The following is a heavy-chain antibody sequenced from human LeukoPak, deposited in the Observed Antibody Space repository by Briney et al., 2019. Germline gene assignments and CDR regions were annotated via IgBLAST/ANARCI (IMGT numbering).Heavy chain of an antibody. J-gene: IGHJ4*02. Sequence: PGGSLRLSCAVSGFTLSSNWRHWVRQVPGKGLEWVCRIDDVGSGTSYADSVKGRFTISRDDAKDTVYLQMNSLRAEDTAVYYCATVFDFWGQGTLVTVSS. V-gene: IGHV3-74*01. CDR1: GFTLSSNW. D-gene: IGHD2-21*02. CDR3: ATVFDF. CDR2: IDDVGSGT.